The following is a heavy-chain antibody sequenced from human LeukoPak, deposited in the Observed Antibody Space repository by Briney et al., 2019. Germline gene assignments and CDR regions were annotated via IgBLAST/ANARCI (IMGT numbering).Heavy chain of an antibody. J-gene: IGHJ1*01. CDR2: IYYSGST. D-gene: IGHD6-19*01. CDR1: GGSISSYY. V-gene: IGHV4-59*01. CDR3: ARGRTAVADLHH. Sequence: PSETLSLTCTVSGGSISSYYWSWIRKPPGRGLEYIGFIYYSGSTKYNPSLKSRVTISVDTSKNQFYLKLNSVTAADTAVYYCARGRTAVADLHHWGQGTLVTVSS.